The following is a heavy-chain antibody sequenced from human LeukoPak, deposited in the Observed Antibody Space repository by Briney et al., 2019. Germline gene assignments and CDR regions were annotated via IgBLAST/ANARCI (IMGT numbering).Heavy chain of an antibody. D-gene: IGHD2-15*01. J-gene: IGHJ4*02. V-gene: IGHV1-69*13. CDR1: GGTFSSYA. Sequence: ASVKVSRKASGGTFSSYAISWVRQAPGQGLEWMGGIIPIFGTANYAQKFQGRVTITADESTSTAYMELSSLRSEDTAVYYCARSVYCSGGSCYLLLDYWGQGTLVTVSS. CDR3: ARSVYCSGGSCYLLLDY. CDR2: IIPIFGTA.